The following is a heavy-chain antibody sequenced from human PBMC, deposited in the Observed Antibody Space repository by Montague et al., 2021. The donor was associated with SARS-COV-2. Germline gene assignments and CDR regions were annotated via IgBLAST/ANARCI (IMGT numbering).Heavy chain of an antibody. CDR2: IHHSGNT. CDR1: GRSISTDHY. V-gene: IGHV4-38-2*01. CDR3: ASQVAHLDCFDP. J-gene: IGHJ5*02. Sequence: SETLSLTCAVSGRSISTDHYWGWIRQPPGKGLEWIGSIHHSGNTYYNPSLKSRLTISIDTSKNQFSLKLTSLTAADTAVYYCASQVAHLDCFDPWGQGTLVTVSS.